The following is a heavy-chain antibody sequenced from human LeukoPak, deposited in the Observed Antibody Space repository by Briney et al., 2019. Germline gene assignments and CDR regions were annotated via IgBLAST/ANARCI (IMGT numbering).Heavy chain of an antibody. CDR1: GFTVSSNY. Sequence: GGSLRLSCAASGFTVSSNYMSWVRQAPGKGLEWVSLIYSGGSTYYADSVKGRFTISRDNSKNTVYLQMNSLRAEDTAVYYCATLLGETHFFDYWGQGTLVTVSS. J-gene: IGHJ4*02. V-gene: IGHV3-53*01. D-gene: IGHD1-26*01. CDR3: ATLLGETHFFDY. CDR2: IYSGGST.